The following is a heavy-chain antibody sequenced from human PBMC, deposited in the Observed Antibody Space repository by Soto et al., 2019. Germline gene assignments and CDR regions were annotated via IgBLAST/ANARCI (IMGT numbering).Heavy chain of an antibody. CDR2: INPNSGGT. J-gene: IGHJ3*02. CDR1: GYSFTGYY. CDR3: ARDRHWESSGSRDGAFDI. Sequence: VSVKVSCKASGYSFTGYYMHWVRQAPGQGLEWMGWINPNSGGTNYAQKFQGWVTMTRDTSISTAYMELSRLRSDDTAVYYCARDRHWESSGSRDGAFDIWGQGTMVTVSS. D-gene: IGHD3-22*01. V-gene: IGHV1-2*04.